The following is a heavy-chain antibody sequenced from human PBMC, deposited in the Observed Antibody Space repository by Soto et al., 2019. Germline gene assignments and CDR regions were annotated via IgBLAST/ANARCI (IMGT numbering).Heavy chain of an antibody. CDR1: GGTFSSYA. J-gene: IGHJ6*02. D-gene: IGHD2-2*01. CDR3: ARSQGSSTSLEIYDYYYYGMDV. CDR2: IIPISGTA. V-gene: IGHV1-69*01. Sequence: QVQLVQSGAEVKKPGSSVKVSCKASGGTFSSYAISWVRQAPGQGLEWMGGIIPISGTANYAQKFQGRVTITADESTSRSYMGLSSLRSEDTAAYYCARSQGSSTSLEIYDYYYYGMDVWGQGTTVSVSS.